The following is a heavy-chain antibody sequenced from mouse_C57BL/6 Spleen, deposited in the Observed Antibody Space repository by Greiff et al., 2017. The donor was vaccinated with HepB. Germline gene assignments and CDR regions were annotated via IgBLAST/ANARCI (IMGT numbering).Heavy chain of an antibody. CDR2: ISGGGGNT. D-gene: IGHD2-12*01. CDR1: GFTFSSYT. V-gene: IGHV5-9*01. CDR3: ARQGIYYSYDGAMDY. Sequence: EVQGVESGGGLVKPGGSLKLSCAASGFTFSSYTMSWVRQTPEKRLEWVATISGGGGNTYYPDSVKGRFTISRDNAKNTLYLQMSSLRSEDTALYYCARQGIYYSYDGAMDYWGQGTSVTVSS. J-gene: IGHJ4*01.